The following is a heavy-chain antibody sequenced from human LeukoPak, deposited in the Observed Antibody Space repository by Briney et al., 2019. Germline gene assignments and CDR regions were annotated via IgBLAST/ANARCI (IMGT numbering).Heavy chain of an antibody. CDR2: ISGSGGST. D-gene: IGHD3-10*01. J-gene: IGHJ4*02. V-gene: IGHV3-23*01. CDR3: AKPAYYSDSGSFPTQYYFDY. Sequence: GGSLRLSCAASGFTFSSYAMSWVRQAPGKGLEWVSAISGSGGSTYYADSVKGRFTISRDNSKNTLYLQMSSLRADDTALFYCAKPAYYSDSGSFPTQYYFDYWGQGTLVTVSS. CDR1: GFTFSSYA.